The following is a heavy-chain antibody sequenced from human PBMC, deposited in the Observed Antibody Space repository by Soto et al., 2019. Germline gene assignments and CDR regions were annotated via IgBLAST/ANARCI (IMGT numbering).Heavy chain of an antibody. D-gene: IGHD2-21*02. CDR1: GGSISSYY. CDR3: ARTALGWFDP. V-gene: IGHV4-59*01. CDR2: IFYSGRSGST. J-gene: IGHJ5*02. Sequence: PSETLSLTCSVSGGSISSYYWSWIRQPPGKGLEWIGYIFYSGRSGSTNYNPSLKSRVTISVDTSKNQFSLKLSSVTAADTAVYHCARTALGWFDPWGQGTLVTVSS.